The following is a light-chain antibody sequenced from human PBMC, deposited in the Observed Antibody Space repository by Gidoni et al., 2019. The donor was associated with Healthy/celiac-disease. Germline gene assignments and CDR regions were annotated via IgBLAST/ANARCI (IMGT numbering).Light chain of an antibody. CDR2: GNS. J-gene: IGLJ2*01. Sequence: QSVLTQPPSLSGAPGQRVTISCTGISSNNGAGYYVHCYQQPPGTATKLLLYGNSDRPSAVPDAFSVSKSGSSASLSITGLQAEDEDDYYYQSYDNSMSSSRVFGGGTKLTVL. CDR1: SSNNGAGYY. CDR3: QSYDNSMSSSRV. V-gene: IGLV1-40*01.